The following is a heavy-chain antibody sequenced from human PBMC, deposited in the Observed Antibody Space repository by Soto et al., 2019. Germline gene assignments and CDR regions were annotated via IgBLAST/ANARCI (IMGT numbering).Heavy chain of an antibody. V-gene: IGHV1-8*01. Sequence: QVQLVQSGAEVKKPGASVKVSCKASGYTFTSYDINWVRQATGQGLEWMGWMNPNSGNTGYAQKFQGRVTMTRNTPISTAYMELSSLRSEDTAVYYGARGQVLLWFGESNNWFDPWGQGTLVTVSS. J-gene: IGHJ5*02. CDR1: GYTFTSYD. D-gene: IGHD3-10*01. CDR3: ARGQVLLWFGESNNWFDP. CDR2: MNPNSGNT.